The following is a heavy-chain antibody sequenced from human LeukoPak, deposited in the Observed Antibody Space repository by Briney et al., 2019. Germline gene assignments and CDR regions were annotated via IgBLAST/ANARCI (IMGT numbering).Heavy chain of an antibody. J-gene: IGHJ4*02. D-gene: IGHD6-6*01. CDR2: INHRGST. CDR3: ARGFEYSSSFDY. CDR1: GGSFSGYY. V-gene: IGHV4-34*01. Sequence: PSETLSLTCAVYGGSFSGYYWSWIRQPPGKGLEWIGEINHRGSTNYNPSLKSRVTISVDTSKNQFSLKLSSVTAADTAVYYCARGFEYSSSFDYWGQGTLVTVSS.